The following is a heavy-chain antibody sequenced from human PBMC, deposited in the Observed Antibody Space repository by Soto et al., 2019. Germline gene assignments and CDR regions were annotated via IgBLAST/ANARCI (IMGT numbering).Heavy chain of an antibody. CDR2: ISGSGGST. CDR1: GFTFSNYA. CDR3: SVRGRWRQLGAPSTPFDY. J-gene: IGHJ4*02. D-gene: IGHD1-26*01. V-gene: IGHV3-23*01. Sequence: EVQLLESGGGLVQPGGSLRLSCAASGFTFSNYAMSWVRQAPGKGLEWVSAISGSGGSTYYADSVKGRFTISRDNSKNTLYLQMNSLRAEDTAVYYCSVRGRWRQLGAPSTPFDYWGQGTLVTVSS.